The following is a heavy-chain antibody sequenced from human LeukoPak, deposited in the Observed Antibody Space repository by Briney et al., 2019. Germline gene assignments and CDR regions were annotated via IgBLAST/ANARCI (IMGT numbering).Heavy chain of an antibody. J-gene: IGHJ6*02. CDR3: ARGPNSSGYYTYGMDV. Sequence: KPSQTLSLTCAVSGGSISSGGYSWSWIRQPPGKGLEWIGYIYHSGSTNYNPSLKSRVTISVDTSKNQFSLKLSSVTAADTAVYYCARGPNSSGYYTYGMDVWGQGTTVTVSS. CDR2: IYHSGST. D-gene: IGHD3-22*01. V-gene: IGHV4-30-2*01. CDR1: GGSISSGGYS.